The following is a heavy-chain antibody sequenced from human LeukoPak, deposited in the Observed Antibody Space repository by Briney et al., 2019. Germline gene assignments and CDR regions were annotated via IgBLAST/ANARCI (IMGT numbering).Heavy chain of an antibody. V-gene: IGHV3-23*01. Sequence: GGSLRLSCAAPGFTFSSYAMSLVRQAPGKGLEWVSAISGSGGNTYYADSVKGRFTISRDNSKNTLYLQMNSLRAEDAAVYYCATIGDRRSGELYRIDYWGQGTLVTVSS. CDR1: GFTFSSYA. CDR3: ATIGDRRSGELYRIDY. CDR2: ISGSGGNT. J-gene: IGHJ4*02. D-gene: IGHD1-26*01.